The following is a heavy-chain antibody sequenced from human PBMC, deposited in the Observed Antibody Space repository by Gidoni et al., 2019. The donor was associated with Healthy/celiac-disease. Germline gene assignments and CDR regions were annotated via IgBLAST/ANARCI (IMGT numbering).Heavy chain of an antibody. J-gene: IGHJ4*02. D-gene: IGHD5-12*01. CDR3: ARHVGEMATRTVSDY. V-gene: IGHV4-39*01. Sequence: QLQLQESGPGLVKLSETLSLTCTVSGGPISSSSSYWGWIRQPPGKGLGWIGSIDYSGSTNDSPSLKRGVAISGDTSKNQFSLKLSSVTAADTAVYYCARHVGEMATRTVSDYWGQGTLVTVSS. CDR2: IDYSGST. CDR1: GGPISSSSSY.